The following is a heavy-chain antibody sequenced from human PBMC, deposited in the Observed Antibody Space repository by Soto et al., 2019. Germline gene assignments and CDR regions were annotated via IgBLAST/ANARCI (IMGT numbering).Heavy chain of an antibody. D-gene: IGHD1-26*01. V-gene: IGHV1-3*01. CDR3: ARDPGGSYPRGYFQH. J-gene: IGHJ1*01. Sequence: GASVKVSCKASGYTFTSYAMHWVRQAPGQRLEWMGWINAGNGNTKYSQKFQGRVTITRDTSASTAYMELSSLRSEDTAVYYCARDPGGSYPRGYFQHWGQGTLVTVSS. CDR1: GYTFTSYA. CDR2: INAGNGNT.